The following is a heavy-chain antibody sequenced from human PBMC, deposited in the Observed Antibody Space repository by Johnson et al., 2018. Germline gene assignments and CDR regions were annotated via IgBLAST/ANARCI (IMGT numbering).Heavy chain of an antibody. Sequence: VQLVQAGGGLVQPGGSLRLSCAASGFTFSSYDMHWVRQATGKGLEWVSAIGTAGDPYYPGSVKGRFTISRENAKNSLYLQMNGLRAEDTPVYYCARNRYIGSYGYVFDIWGQGTIVTVSS. V-gene: IGHV3-13*05. J-gene: IGHJ3*02. D-gene: IGHD1-26*01. CDR2: IGTAGDP. CDR3: ARNRYIGSYGYVFDI. CDR1: GFTFSSYD.